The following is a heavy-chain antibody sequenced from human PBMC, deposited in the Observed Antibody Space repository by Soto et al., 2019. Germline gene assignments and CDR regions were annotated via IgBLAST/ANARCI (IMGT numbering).Heavy chain of an antibody. J-gene: IGHJ5*02. CDR2: IIPIFGTA. CDR3: ARDPGIAARPSWFDP. CDR1: GGTFSSYA. Sequence: QVQLVQSGAEVKKPGSSVKVSCKASGGTFSSYAISWVRQAPGQGLEWMGGIIPIFGTANYAQKFQGRVTITADESTSTAYMELSILRSEDPAVYSCARDPGIAARPSWFDPWGQATLVTVSS. D-gene: IGHD6-6*01. V-gene: IGHV1-69*01.